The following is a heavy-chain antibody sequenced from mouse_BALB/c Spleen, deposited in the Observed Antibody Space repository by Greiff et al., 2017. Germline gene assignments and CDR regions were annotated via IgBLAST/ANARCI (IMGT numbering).Heavy chain of an antibody. J-gene: IGHJ3*01. D-gene: IGHD3-3*01. CDR2: IDPANGNT. V-gene: IGHV14-3*02. CDR3: ARGGHWFAY. CDR1: GFNIKDTY. Sequence: EVQLQQSGAELVKPGASVKLSCTASGFNIKDTYMPWVKQRPEQGLEWIGRIDPANGNTKYDPKFQGKATITADTSSNTAYLQLSSLTSEDTAVYYCARGGHWFAYWGQGTLVTVSA.